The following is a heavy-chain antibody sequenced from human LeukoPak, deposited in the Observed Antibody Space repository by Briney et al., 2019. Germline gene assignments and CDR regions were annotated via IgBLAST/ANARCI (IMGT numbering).Heavy chain of an antibody. D-gene: IGHD2-2*01. Sequence: ASLKVSCKASGYTFTRYYMHWVRQSPGHGLEWMGWINPNSGSTNYTQKFQGRVPMTRETSTSTAYMELSRLRSDDTDVYYYARVSLRIVVDPAATDPFGYWGQGTLVTVSS. CDR1: GYTFTRYY. V-gene: IGHV1-2*02. CDR2: INPNSGST. J-gene: IGHJ4*02. CDR3: ARVSLRIVVDPAATDPFGY.